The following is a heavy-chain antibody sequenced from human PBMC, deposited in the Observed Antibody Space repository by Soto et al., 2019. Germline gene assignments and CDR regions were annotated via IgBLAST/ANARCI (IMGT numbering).Heavy chain of an antibody. CDR1: GFTFSSYA. CDR2: ISSNGGST. J-gene: IGHJ3*02. V-gene: IGHV3-64D*06. Sequence: GGSLRLSCAASGFTFSSYAMHWVRQAPGKGLEYVSAISSNGGSTYYADSVKGRFTISRDNSKNTLYLQMSSLRAEDTAVYYCVKDLAHCGGDCYLLDDAFDIWGQGTMVTVSS. CDR3: VKDLAHCGGDCYLLDDAFDI. D-gene: IGHD2-21*02.